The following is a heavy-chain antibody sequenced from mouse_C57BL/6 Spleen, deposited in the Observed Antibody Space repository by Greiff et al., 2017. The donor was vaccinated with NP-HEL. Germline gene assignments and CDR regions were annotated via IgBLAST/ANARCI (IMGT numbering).Heavy chain of an antibody. CDR2: ISYSGST. Sequence: EVMLVESGPGMVKPSQSLSLTCTVTGYSITSGYDWHWIRHFPGNKLEWMGYISYSGSTNYNPSLKSRISITHDTSKNHFFLKLNSVTTEDTATYYCARGGLYDYDWFAYWGQGTLVTVSA. D-gene: IGHD2-4*01. J-gene: IGHJ3*01. CDR1: GYSITSGYD. V-gene: IGHV3-1*01. CDR3: ARGGLYDYDWFAY.